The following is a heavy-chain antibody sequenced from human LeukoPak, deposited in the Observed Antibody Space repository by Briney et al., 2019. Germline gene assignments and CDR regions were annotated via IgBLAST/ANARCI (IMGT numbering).Heavy chain of an antibody. CDR1: GFSISTITYY. Sequence: KPSETLSLTCAVSGFSISTITYYWGWIRQPPGKGLERIGTVSSTGDTYYNPSLKSRVTVSIATSSNQFSLRLTSMTAADTAVYYCARLTWLGAGSWFDPWGQGALVTVSS. CDR3: ARLTWLGAGSWFDP. J-gene: IGHJ5*02. D-gene: IGHD6-19*01. V-gene: IGHV4-39*01. CDR2: VSSTGDT.